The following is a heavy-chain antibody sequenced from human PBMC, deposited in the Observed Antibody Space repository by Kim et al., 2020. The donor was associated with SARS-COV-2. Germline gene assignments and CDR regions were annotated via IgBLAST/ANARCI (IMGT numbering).Heavy chain of an antibody. J-gene: IGHJ6*02. Sequence: SETLSLTCTVSGGSISRFYWSWIRQPPGRGLEWIGYAHYSGSTNYSPSLRSRVTISVDTSKNQFSLKLTSVTAADTAIYYCAKDLISSWDYDYDYGLDVWGQGTTVTVSS. CDR2: AHYSGST. V-gene: IGHV4-59*01. CDR3: AKDLISSWDYDYDYGLDV. D-gene: IGHD6-13*01. CDR1: GGSISRFY.